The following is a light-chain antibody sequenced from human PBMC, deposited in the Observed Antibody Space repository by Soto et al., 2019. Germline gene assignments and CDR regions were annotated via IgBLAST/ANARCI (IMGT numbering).Light chain of an antibody. V-gene: IGKV1-5*03. J-gene: IGKJ1*01. Sequence: DIQMTQSPSTLSASVGDRVTITCRASQSISDSLAWYQQKPGKAPKLLIYEASNLKSGVPSRFSGSGSGTEYTITISSLQPDDFATYYCQQYNGYWTFGQGTKVKIK. CDR3: QQYNGYWT. CDR2: EAS. CDR1: QSISDS.